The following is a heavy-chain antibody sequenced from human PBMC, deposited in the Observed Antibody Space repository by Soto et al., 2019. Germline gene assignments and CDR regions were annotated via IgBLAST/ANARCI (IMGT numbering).Heavy chain of an antibody. Sequence: EVQLLESGGGLVQPGGSLRLSCAASGFTFSSYSMTWVRQAPGKGLEWVSDIGGSGDNTYYADSVKGRFTISRDNSKNTLDLQMNSLRAEDTALYYCAKRERWPASGPYWGQGTLVTVSS. D-gene: IGHD1-1*01. CDR2: IGGSGDNT. J-gene: IGHJ4*02. V-gene: IGHV3-23*01. CDR3: AKRERWPASGPY. CDR1: GFTFSSYS.